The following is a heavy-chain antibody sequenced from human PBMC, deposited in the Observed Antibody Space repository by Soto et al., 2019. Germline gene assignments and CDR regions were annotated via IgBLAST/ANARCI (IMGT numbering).Heavy chain of an antibody. CDR2: INAGNGNT. Sequence: ASVKVSCKASGYTFTSYAMHCVLQSPVQRLDWMGWINAGNGNTKYSQKFQGRVTITRDTSASTAYMELSSLRSEDTAVYYCARFEYFGYNWFDPWGQGTQVTVSS. CDR3: ARFEYFGYNWFDP. CDR1: GYTFTSYA. D-gene: IGHD3-9*01. V-gene: IGHV1-3*01. J-gene: IGHJ5*02.